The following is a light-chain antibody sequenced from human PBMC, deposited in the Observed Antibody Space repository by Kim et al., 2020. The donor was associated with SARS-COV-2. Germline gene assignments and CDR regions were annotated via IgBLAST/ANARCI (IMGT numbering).Light chain of an antibody. V-gene: IGLV3-1*01. CDR1: KLGDKG. CDR3: QAWDSSTVV. CDR2: QDS. Sequence: SYELTQPPSVSVSPGRTATITCSGYKLGDKGACWYQQKAGQSPVLVMYQDSKRPSGIPERFSGSNSGNTATLTISGTQAMDEADYYCQAWDSSTVVFGGGTQLTVL. J-gene: IGLJ2*01.